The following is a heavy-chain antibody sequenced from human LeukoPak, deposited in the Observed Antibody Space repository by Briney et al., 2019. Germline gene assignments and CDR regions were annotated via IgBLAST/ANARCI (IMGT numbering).Heavy chain of an antibody. Sequence: GGSLRLSCAASGFTFSSYAMSWVRQAPGKGLEWVSGISGSGDNTYYADSVKGRFTISRDNSKNTLYVQVNSLRAEDTAVYYCAKESNWNYMVYYFDYWGQGTLVTVSS. D-gene: IGHD1-7*01. CDR1: GFTFSSYA. CDR2: ISGSGDNT. V-gene: IGHV3-23*01. CDR3: AKESNWNYMVYYFDY. J-gene: IGHJ4*02.